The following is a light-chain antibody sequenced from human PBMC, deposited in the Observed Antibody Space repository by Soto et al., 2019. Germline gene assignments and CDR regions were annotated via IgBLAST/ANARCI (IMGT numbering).Light chain of an antibody. CDR2: DVS. CDR1: SSDVGGYNY. Sequence: QSALTQPRSVSGSPGQSVIISCTGTSSDVGGYNYVSWYQQHPGKAPKLMIYDVSQRPSGVPDRCSGSKSANTASLTISGLQAEDEAEYYCCSYAGRYTWVFGGVPKVTVL. V-gene: IGLV2-11*01. J-gene: IGLJ3*02. CDR3: CSYAGRYTWV.